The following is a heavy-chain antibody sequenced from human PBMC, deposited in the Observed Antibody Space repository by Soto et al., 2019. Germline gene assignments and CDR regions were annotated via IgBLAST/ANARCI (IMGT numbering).Heavy chain of an antibody. J-gene: IGHJ4*02. CDR3: AKEGESSHLQFDY. V-gene: IGHV3-23*01. CDR1: GFTFSKCA. Sequence: PGGSLRLSCAASGFTFSKCAMSWVRQAPGKGLEWISGISIRDTFYSDSVKGRFIISRDNSKNTLYLQMNSLRADDTAIYYCAKEGESSHLQFDYWGQGTLVTVSS. CDR2: ISIRDT. D-gene: IGHD3-22*01.